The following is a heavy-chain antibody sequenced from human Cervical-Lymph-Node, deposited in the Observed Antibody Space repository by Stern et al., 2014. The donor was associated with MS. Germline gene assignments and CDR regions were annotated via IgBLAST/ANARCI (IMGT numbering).Heavy chain of an antibody. D-gene: IGHD2-2*01. Sequence: EVQLVESGGGLVKPGGSLRLSCTASGFPFGSYTMNWVRQAPGKGLEWVASIRTSSRYKFYTDSLKGRFTISRDNARNSLYLQMNSLRVEDTAVYYCARDRCSTTNCXXDYWGQGTLVTVSS. CDR3: ARDRCSTTNCXXDY. J-gene: IGHJ4*02. CDR2: IRTSSRYK. V-gene: IGHV3-21*01. CDR1: GFPFGSYT.